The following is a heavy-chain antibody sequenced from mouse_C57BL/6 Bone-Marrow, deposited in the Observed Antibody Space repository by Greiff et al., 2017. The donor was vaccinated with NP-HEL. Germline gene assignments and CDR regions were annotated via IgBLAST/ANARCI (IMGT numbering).Heavy chain of an antibody. V-gene: IGHV5-6*01. CDR2: ISSGGSYT. CDR1: GFTFSSYG. CDR3: ARREIYYDLYYAMDY. J-gene: IGHJ4*01. Sequence: EVQLVESGGDLVKPGGSLKLSCAASGFTFSSYGMSWVRQTPDKRLEWVATISSGGSYTYYPDSVKGRFTISRDNAKNTLYLQMSSLKSEDTAMYYCARREIYYDLYYAMDYWGQGTSVTVSS. D-gene: IGHD2-4*01.